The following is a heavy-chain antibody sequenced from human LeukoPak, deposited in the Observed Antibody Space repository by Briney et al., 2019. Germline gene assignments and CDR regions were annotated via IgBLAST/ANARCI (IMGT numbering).Heavy chain of an antibody. D-gene: IGHD3-22*01. CDR1: GFTVSSNY. CDR3: ARESGLLGDY. Sequence: PGGSLRLSCAASGFTVSSNYMSWVRQAPGKGLEWVSVIYRGGSTYYADSVKGRFTISRHNSKNTLYLQMNSLRAEDTAMYHCARESGLLGDYWGQGTLVTVSS. V-gene: IGHV3-53*04. J-gene: IGHJ4*02. CDR2: IYRGGST.